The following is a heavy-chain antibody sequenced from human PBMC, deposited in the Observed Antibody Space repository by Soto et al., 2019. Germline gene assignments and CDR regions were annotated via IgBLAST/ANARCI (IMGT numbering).Heavy chain of an antibody. J-gene: IGHJ4*02. V-gene: IGHV1-2*02. CDR1: GYTFTGYY. D-gene: IGHD3-16*02. Sequence: GASETVSCKASGYTFTGYYMHWVRQAPGQGLEWMGWINPNSGGTNYAQKFQGRVTMTRNTSISTAYMELSSLRSEDTAVYYCARGRLRLGELSLYPDFDYWGQGTLVTVSS. CDR3: ARGRLRLGELSLYPDFDY. CDR2: INPNSGGT.